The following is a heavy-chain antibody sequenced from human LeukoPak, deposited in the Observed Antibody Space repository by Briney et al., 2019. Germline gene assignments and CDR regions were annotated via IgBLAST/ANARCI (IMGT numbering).Heavy chain of an antibody. CDR2: INPNSGGT. V-gene: IGHV1-2*02. Sequence: GASVKVSCKASGYTFTGYYMHWVRQAPGQGLEWMGWINPNSGGTNYAQKFQGRVTMTRDTSISTAYMELSRLRSDDTAVYYCARATRITMVREVRRLYNWFDPWGQGTLVTVSS. D-gene: IGHD3-10*01. J-gene: IGHJ5*02. CDR1: GYTFTGYY. CDR3: ARATRITMVREVRRLYNWFDP.